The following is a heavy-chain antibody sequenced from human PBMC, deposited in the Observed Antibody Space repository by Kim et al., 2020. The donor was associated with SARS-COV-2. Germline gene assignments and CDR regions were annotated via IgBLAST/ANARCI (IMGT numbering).Heavy chain of an antibody. CDR2: IDPSDSYT. V-gene: IGHV5-10-1*01. Sequence: GESLKISCKGSGYSFTSYWISWVRQMPGKGLEWMGRIDPSDSYTNYSPSFQGHVTISADKSISTAYLQWSSLKASDTAMYYCARLGRVVAATYYGMDVWGQGTTVTVSS. CDR3: ARLGRVVAATYYGMDV. D-gene: IGHD2-15*01. CDR1: GYSFTSYW. J-gene: IGHJ6*02.